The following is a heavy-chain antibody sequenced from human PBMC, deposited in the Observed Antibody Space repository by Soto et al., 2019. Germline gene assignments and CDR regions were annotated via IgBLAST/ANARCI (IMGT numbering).Heavy chain of an antibody. D-gene: IGHD3-10*01. Sequence: EVQLVESGGGLVQPGESLRLSCAASGFIFSDYWMSWVRQAPGKGLECVANIKTDGSEKYYVDPVKGRFTISRDNAKNSLYLQMNSLRAEDTAVYYCASSMGRGGNDYWGQGTLVAVSS. CDR1: GFIFSDYW. CDR3: ASSMGRGGNDY. V-gene: IGHV3-7*05. J-gene: IGHJ4*02. CDR2: IKTDGSEK.